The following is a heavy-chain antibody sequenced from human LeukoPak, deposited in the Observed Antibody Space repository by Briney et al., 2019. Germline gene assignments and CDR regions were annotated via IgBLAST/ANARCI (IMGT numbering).Heavy chain of an antibody. D-gene: IGHD4-23*01. CDR3: ARADYGGNSDYYYYGMDV. CDR1: GFTFRNHG. CDR2: IWYDGSNQ. V-gene: IGHV3-33*01. J-gene: IGHJ6*02. Sequence: PGRSLRLSCAASGFTFRNHGMHWVRQAPGKGLEWVAVIWYDGSNQYYADTVKGRFTISRDNSKNTLYLQMTSLRAEDTAVYYCARADYGGNSDYYYYGMDVWGQGTRVTVSS.